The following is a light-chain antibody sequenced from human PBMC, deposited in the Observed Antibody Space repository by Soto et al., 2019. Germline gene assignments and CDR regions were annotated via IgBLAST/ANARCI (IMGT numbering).Light chain of an antibody. Sequence: DIQMTQSPATLYASVGDRVTITCRASQSVRSWLAWYQQKPGTAPKLLIFDASRLESGVPSRFSGSGSGTDFTLTISSLQPEDFATYYCQQLHDYPITFGQGTRLEIK. CDR1: QSVRSW. CDR3: QQLHDYPIT. J-gene: IGKJ5*01. CDR2: DAS. V-gene: IGKV1-5*01.